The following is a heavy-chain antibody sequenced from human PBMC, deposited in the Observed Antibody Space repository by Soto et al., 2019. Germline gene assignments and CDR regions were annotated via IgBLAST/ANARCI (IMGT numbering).Heavy chain of an antibody. CDR2: ISYSGST. V-gene: IGHV4-39*01. D-gene: IGHD3-10*01. CDR1: GGSISSSRYY. CDR3: ARHFEPYYYGSGSPPDY. Sequence: TLALTCTLSGGSISSSRYYWGWICQPPGKVLEWIGTISYSGSTYYDPSLKSRVTISVDTSKNQFPLKLSSVTAADTAVYYCARHFEPYYYGSGSPPDYWGQGTLGTVPA. J-gene: IGHJ4*02.